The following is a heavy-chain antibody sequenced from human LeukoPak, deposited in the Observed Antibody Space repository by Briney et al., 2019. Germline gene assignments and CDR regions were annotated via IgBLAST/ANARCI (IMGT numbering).Heavy chain of an antibody. D-gene: IGHD5-24*01. CDR1: GGSISSGDYY. Sequence: SETLSLTCTVSGGSISSGDYYWSWIRQPPGKGLEWIGYIYYSGSTYYNPSLKSRVTISVDTSKNQFSLKLSSVTAADTAVYYCARVFGRDGYNLWAARGDAFDIWGQGTMVTVSS. J-gene: IGHJ3*02. CDR2: IYYSGST. V-gene: IGHV4-30-4*01. CDR3: ARVFGRDGYNLWAARGDAFDI.